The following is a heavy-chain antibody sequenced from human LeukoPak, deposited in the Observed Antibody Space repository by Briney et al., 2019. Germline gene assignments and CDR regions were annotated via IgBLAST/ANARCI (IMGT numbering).Heavy chain of an antibody. CDR1: GGSISSSSYY. J-gene: IGHJ4*02. D-gene: IGHD6-13*01. V-gene: IGHV4-39*01. CDR3: AGRRIYSSSLDY. CDR2: IYYSGST. Sequence: SETLSLTCTVSGGSISSSSYYWGWIRQPPGKGLEWIGSIYYSGSTYYNPSLKSRVTISVDTSKNQFSLKLSSATAADTAVYYCAGRRIYSSSLDYWGQGTLVTVSS.